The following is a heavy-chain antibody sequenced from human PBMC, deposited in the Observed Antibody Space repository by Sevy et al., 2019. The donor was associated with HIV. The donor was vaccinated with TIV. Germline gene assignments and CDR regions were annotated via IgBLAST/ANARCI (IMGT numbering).Heavy chain of an antibody. V-gene: IGHV3-33*01. CDR1: GFTFSSYG. CDR2: IFYDGTNK. CDR3: ARESGSNWYFDL. J-gene: IGHJ2*01. Sequence: GESLKISCAASGFTFSSYGMHWVRQAPGKGLEWVAVIFYDGTNKYYVDSVKGRFTISRDNPKNTLYLQMNSLRAEDTAVYYCARESGSNWYFDLWGRGTLVTVSS. D-gene: IGHD1-26*01.